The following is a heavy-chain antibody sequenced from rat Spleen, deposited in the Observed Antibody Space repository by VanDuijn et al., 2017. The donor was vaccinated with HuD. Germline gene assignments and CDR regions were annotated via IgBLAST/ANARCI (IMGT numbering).Heavy chain of an antibody. Sequence: QVQLKESGPGLVQPSQTLSLTCTVSGFSLTSYTVNWVRQPPGKGLEWIATISSGGNTYYNSVLKSRLSISRDTSKSQVFLKMNSLQPEDTGTYYCARHGTTEGRGVMDAWGQGASVTVSS. CDR1: GFSLTSYT. J-gene: IGHJ4*01. D-gene: IGHD1-11*01. CDR2: ISSGGNT. CDR3: ARHGTTEGRGVMDA. V-gene: IGHV2-6*01.